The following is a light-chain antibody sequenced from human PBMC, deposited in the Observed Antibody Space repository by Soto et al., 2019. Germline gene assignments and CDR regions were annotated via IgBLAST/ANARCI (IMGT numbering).Light chain of an antibody. V-gene: IGLV2-8*01. CDR3: LSYAVSNTYV. Sequence: QSALTQPPSASGSPGQSVTISCTGTSSDVGGYNSVSWYQQHPGKAPKLIIYEVSMRPSGVPDRFSGSKSGNTASLTVSGLQAEDEADYYCLSYAVSNTYVFGTGTKVTVL. J-gene: IGLJ1*01. CDR2: EVS. CDR1: SSDVGGYNS.